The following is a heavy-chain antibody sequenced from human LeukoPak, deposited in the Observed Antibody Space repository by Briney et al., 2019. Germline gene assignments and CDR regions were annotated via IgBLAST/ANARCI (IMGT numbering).Heavy chain of an antibody. CDR2: TSSDLNVK. Sequence: GGSLRLSCAASGFTFRNYVIHWVRQAPGKGLEWVAVTSSDLNVKLYADSVKGRFTISRDNSRSTRYLQMNSLRPEDTAIYYCAREGYYGSGSPPSLYFDYWGQGTLVTVSS. CDR1: GFTFRNYV. V-gene: IGHV3-30-3*01. D-gene: IGHD3-10*01. J-gene: IGHJ4*02. CDR3: AREGYYGSGSPPSLYFDY.